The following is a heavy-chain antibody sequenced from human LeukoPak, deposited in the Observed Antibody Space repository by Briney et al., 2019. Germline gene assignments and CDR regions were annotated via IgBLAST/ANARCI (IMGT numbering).Heavy chain of an antibody. D-gene: IGHD4-17*01. V-gene: IGHV4-38-2*02. CDR3: ARCRVTTVTTIKYYMDV. Sequence: PSETLSLTCTVSGYSISSGDYWGWIRPPPGKGLEWIGSIYHSGSTYYNPSLKSRVTISVDTSKNQVSLKLSSVTAADTAVYYCARCRVTTVTTIKYYMDVWGKGTTVTISS. J-gene: IGHJ6*03. CDR2: IYHSGST. CDR1: GYSISSGDY.